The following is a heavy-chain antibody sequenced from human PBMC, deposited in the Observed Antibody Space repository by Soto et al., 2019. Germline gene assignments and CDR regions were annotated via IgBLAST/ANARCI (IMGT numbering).Heavy chain of an antibody. CDR3: ARGLVGEPGAFDY. CDR2: VIVNFDTA. CDR1: GGTLSSYI. J-gene: IGHJ4*02. V-gene: IGHV1-69*06. Sequence: QVQLVQSGAEVKKPGSSVKVSCKASGGTLSSYIVTWVRQAPGQGLEWMGGVIVNFDTANYAQKLQGRVTITADKSTDTGYRALSGLRFDDTAVYYCARGLVGEPGAFDYWSQGTPVTVSS. D-gene: IGHD3-16*01.